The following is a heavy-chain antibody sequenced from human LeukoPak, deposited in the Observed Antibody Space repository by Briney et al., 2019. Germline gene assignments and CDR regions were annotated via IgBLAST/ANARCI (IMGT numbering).Heavy chain of an antibody. CDR1: GYTFTGYY. V-gene: IGHV1-2*02. CDR2: INPNSGGT. CDR3: AREVEWDGGSYYLKNWFDP. D-gene: IGHD1-26*01. Sequence: ASVKVSCKASGYTFTGYYMHWVRQAPGQGLEWMGWINPNSGGTNYAQKFQGRVTMTRDTSISTAYMELSRLRSDDTAVYYCAREVEWDGGSYYLKNWFDPWGQGTLVTVSS. J-gene: IGHJ5*02.